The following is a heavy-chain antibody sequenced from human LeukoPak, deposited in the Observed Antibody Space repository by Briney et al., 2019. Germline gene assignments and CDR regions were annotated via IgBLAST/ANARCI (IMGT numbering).Heavy chain of an antibody. D-gene: IGHD3-10*01. CDR3: ARPRRLWFGGSSSGVDY. Sequence: GGSLRLSCAASGFTFSSYAMHWVHQAPGKGLEWVAVISYDGSNKYYADSVKGRFTISRDNSKNTLYLQMNSLRAEDTAVYYCARPRRLWFGGSSSGVDYWGQGTLVTVSS. V-gene: IGHV3-30*04. J-gene: IGHJ4*02. CDR1: GFTFSSYA. CDR2: ISYDGSNK.